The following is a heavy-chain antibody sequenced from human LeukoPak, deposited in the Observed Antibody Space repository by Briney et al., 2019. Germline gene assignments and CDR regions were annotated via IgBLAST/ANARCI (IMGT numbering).Heavy chain of an antibody. D-gene: IGHD6-13*01. J-gene: IGHJ6*03. CDR2: INPNSGGT. CDR3: ARGISSSWYYYYYMDV. V-gene: IGHV1-2*02. Sequence: ASVKVSCKASGYTFTGYYMHWVRQAPGQGLEWMGWINPNSGGTNYAQKFQGRVTMTRDTSISTAYMELSRLRSDDTAVYYCARGISSSWYYYYYMDVWGKGTTVTVSS. CDR1: GYTFTGYY.